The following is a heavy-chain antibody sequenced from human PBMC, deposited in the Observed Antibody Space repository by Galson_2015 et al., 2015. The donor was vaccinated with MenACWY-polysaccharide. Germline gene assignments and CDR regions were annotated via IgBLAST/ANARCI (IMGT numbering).Heavy chain of an antibody. Sequence: SLRLSCAASGFTFSSNRMNWVRQAPGKGLEWVSYISSSSGNIYYADSVKGRFTISRDDAKNSLYLQMNSLRAEDTAVYYCASTSPNSFWGQGTRVIVSS. J-gene: IGHJ4*02. V-gene: IGHV3-48*01. CDR3: ASTSPNSF. CDR1: GFTFSSNR. D-gene: IGHD2-21*01. CDR2: ISSSSGNI.